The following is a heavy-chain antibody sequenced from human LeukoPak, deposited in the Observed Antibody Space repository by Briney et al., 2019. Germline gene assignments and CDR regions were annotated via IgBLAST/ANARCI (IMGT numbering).Heavy chain of an antibody. CDR1: GFTFSSYS. CDR3: ARGGRVTVTPFDY. CDR2: ISSSSSYI. J-gene: IGHJ4*02. D-gene: IGHD4-17*01. V-gene: IGHV3-21*01. Sequence: GGSPRLSCAASGFTFSSYSMNWVRQAPGKGLEWVSSISSSSSYIYYADSVKGRFTISIDNAKNSLYLQMNSLRAEDTAVYYCARGGRVTVTPFDYWGQGTLVTVSS.